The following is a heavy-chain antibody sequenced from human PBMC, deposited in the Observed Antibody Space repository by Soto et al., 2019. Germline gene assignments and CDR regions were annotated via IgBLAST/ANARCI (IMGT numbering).Heavy chain of an antibody. Sequence: PSETLSLTCTVSGASFTSYYWSWVRQSPGKGLEWIGYIYYSGDTRYSPSLSSRVTLSVDTSKDQFYLMLSSVTAADTAIYFCARHILGYCSGGPGPYYFVYWGQETLVTVSS. V-gene: IGHV4-59*08. D-gene: IGHD2-15*01. CDR3: ARHILGYCSGGPGPYYFVY. CDR2: IYYSGDT. J-gene: IGHJ4*02. CDR1: GASFTSYY.